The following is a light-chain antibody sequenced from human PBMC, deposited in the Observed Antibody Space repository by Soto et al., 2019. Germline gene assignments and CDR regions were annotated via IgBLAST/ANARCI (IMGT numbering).Light chain of an antibody. J-gene: IGLJ1*01. Sequence: QSVLTQPPSASGTPGQRVTISCSGSSSNIGSNYVYWYQQLPGTAPKLLIYRNNQRPSGVPDRFSGSKSGTSASLAISGLRSEDEADYYCAAWDDSLSGFYVVGIGTKVTVL. V-gene: IGLV1-47*01. CDR1: SSNIGSNY. CDR2: RNN. CDR3: AAWDDSLSGFYV.